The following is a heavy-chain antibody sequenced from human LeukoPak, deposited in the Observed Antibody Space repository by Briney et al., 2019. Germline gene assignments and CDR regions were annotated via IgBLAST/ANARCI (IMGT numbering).Heavy chain of an antibody. V-gene: IGHV3-23*01. CDR3: AKNSPRYCDGDCRLDY. Sequence: GGSLRLSCAASGFTFSSYAMSWVRQAPGKGMEWVSAITGSGGSTYYADSVKGRFTISRDNSENMLYLQINSLRVEDTAVFYCAKNSPRYCDGDCRLDYWGQGTLVTVSS. J-gene: IGHJ4*02. CDR2: ITGSGGST. CDR1: GFTFSSYA. D-gene: IGHD2-21*02.